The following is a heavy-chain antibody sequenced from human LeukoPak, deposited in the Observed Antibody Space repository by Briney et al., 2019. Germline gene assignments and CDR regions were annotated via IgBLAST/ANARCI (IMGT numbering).Heavy chain of an antibody. J-gene: IGHJ6*03. CDR2: IYHSGST. D-gene: IGHD2-2*01. CDR3: ARDPCSSTSCYVNYYYYMDV. Sequence: SETLPLTCTASGYSISSGYYWGWIRQPPGKGLEWIGSIYHSGSTYYNPSLKSRVTISVDTSKNQFSLKLSSVTAADTAVYYCARDPCSSTSCYVNYYYYMDVWGKGTTVTVSS. CDR1: GYSISSGYY. V-gene: IGHV4-38-2*02.